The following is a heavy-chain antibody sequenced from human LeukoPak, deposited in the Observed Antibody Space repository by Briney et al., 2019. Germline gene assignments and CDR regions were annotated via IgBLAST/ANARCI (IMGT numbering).Heavy chain of an antibody. CDR2: ISGSGGST. CDR1: VFPFSAHG. Sequence: PGGSLRLSCAASVFPFSAHGMNSMRHAPGKGLEWVSGISGSGGSTYYADSVKGRFTLSRDNSKNTLYLQMNRQRAEETAVYYCAKDGVAATRSWFDPWGQGTLVTVSS. D-gene: IGHD2-15*01. V-gene: IGHV3-23*01. J-gene: IGHJ5*02. CDR3: AKDGVAATRSWFDP.